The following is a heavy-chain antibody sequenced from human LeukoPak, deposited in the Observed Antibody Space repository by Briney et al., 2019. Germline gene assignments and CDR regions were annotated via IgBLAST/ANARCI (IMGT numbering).Heavy chain of an antibody. CDR2: IESDGSGA. D-gene: IGHD1-26*01. CDR1: GFTLRRRW. J-gene: IGHJ3*01. CDR3: VREIYVVGPAAFDL. V-gene: IGHV3-74*01. Sequence: GGSLRLSCAASGFTLRRRWMHWVRQAPGKGLVWVSHIESDGSGATYADSVKGRFTISRDNAKNTLYLQMNSLRAEDTAVYFCVREIYVVGPAAFDLWGQGTMVTVSS.